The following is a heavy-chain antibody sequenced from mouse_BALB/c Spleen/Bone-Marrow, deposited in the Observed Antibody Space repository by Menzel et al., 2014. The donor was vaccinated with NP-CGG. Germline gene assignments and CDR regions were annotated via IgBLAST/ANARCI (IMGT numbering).Heavy chain of an antibody. CDR2: ILPGSGST. D-gene: IGHD2-3*01. Sequence: QVQLQQSGAELMKPGASVKISCKATGYTFSSYWIEWVKQRPGHGLEWIGEILPGSGSTNYNEKFKGKATFTADTSPNTAYMQLSSLTSEDSAVYYCARRGGWLGYFDVWGAGTTVTVSS. J-gene: IGHJ1*01. CDR3: ARRGGWLGYFDV. CDR1: GYTFSSYW. V-gene: IGHV1-9*01.